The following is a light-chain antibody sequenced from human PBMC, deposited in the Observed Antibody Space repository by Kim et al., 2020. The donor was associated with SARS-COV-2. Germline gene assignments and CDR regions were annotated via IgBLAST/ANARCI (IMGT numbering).Light chain of an antibody. J-gene: IGLJ3*02. CDR1: SGPVTSGHY. V-gene: IGLV7-46*01. CDR2: DTT. Sequence: QAVVTQEPSLTVSPGGTVTLTCASNSGPVTSGHYPYWFQRKPGQTPRTLIYDTTKRHSLTPARFSGSVLGGKAALTLSGAQPDDEADYYCLLSYSNKGVCGGGTQLTVL. CDR3: LLSYSNKGV.